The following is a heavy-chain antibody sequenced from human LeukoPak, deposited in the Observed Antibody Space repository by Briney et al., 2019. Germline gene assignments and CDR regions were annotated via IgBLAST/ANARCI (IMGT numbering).Heavy chain of an antibody. Sequence: PSETLSLTCIVSGGSISSYYWSWIRQPPGKRLEWIGYIYYSGSTNYNPSLKSRVTISVDPSKNQFSLKLSSVTAADTAVYYCARGLYSSSWYVWFDPWGQGTLVTVSS. CDR1: GGSISSYY. CDR3: ARGLYSSSWYVWFDP. D-gene: IGHD6-13*01. CDR2: IYYSGST. V-gene: IGHV4-59*01. J-gene: IGHJ5*02.